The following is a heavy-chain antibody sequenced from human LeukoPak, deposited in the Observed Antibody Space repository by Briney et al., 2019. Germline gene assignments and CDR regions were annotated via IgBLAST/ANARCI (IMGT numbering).Heavy chain of an antibody. CDR1: GDPISGYINYK. D-gene: IGHD3-3*01. CDR3: ARGRVDTIFGVVIIEGPSYYYYMDV. Sequence: PSETLSLTCTVSGDPISGYINYKWSWIRQPPGKGLEWIGYIYYHGSTNYNPSLKSRVTFSVDTSKNQFSLKLSSVTAANTAVYYCARGRVDTIFGVVIIEGPSYYYYMDVWGKGTTVTVSS. V-gene: IGHV4-61*05. J-gene: IGHJ6*03. CDR2: IYYHGST.